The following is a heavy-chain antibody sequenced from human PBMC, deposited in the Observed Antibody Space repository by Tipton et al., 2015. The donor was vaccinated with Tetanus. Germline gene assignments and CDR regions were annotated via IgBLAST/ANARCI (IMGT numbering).Heavy chain of an antibody. CDR1: GFTFSSYG. Sequence: SGFTFSSYGMHWVRQAPGKGLEWVAVIWYDGSNKYYADSVKGRFTISRDNSKNTLYLQMNSLRAEDTAVYYCARAAIFGVVRGGAFDIWGQGTMVTVSS. D-gene: IGHD3-3*01. CDR2: IWYDGSNK. V-gene: IGHV3-33*01. J-gene: IGHJ3*02. CDR3: ARAAIFGVVRGGAFDI.